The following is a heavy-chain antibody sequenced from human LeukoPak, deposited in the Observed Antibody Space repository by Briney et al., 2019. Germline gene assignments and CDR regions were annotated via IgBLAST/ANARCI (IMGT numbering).Heavy chain of an antibody. CDR2: ISSSSSYI. J-gene: IGHJ3*02. CDR1: GFTFSSYS. CDR3: ARARGTWYSNTWYFALDI. V-gene: IGHV3-21*01. Sequence: GGSLRLSCAASGFTFSSYSMNWVRQAPGKGLEWVSSISSSSSYIYYADSVKGRFTISRDNAKNSLFLQMNSLRAEDTAVYYCARARGTWYSNTWYFALDIWGQGTMVTVSS. D-gene: IGHD6-13*01.